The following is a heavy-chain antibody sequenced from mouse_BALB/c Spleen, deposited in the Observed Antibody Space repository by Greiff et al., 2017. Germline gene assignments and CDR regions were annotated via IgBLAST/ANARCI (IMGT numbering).Heavy chain of an antibody. CDR2: IRNKANGYTT. CDR3: ARDHYYGSSYSAMDY. CDR1: GFTFTDYY. Sequence: EVQLVESGGGLVQPGGSLRLSCATSGFTFTDYYMSWVRQPPGKALEWLGFIRNKANGYTTEYSASVKGRFTISRDNSQSILYLQMNTLRAEDSATYYCARDHYYGSSYSAMDYWGQGTSVTVSS. V-gene: IGHV7-3*02. D-gene: IGHD1-1*01. J-gene: IGHJ4*01.